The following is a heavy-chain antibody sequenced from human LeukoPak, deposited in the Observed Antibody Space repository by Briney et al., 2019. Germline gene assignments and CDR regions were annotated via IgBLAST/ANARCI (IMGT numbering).Heavy chain of an antibody. V-gene: IGHV6-1*01. J-gene: IGHJ6*02. CDR3: ARVVLGDYGYYYGMDV. CDR1: GNSVSSNSAA. D-gene: IGHD4-17*01. CDR2: TYYRSKWYN. Sequence: SQTLSLTCAISGNSVSSNSAAWNWIRQSPSRGLEWLGRTYYRSKWYNDYAVSVKSRITINPDTSKNQFSLQLNSVTPEDTAVYYCARVVLGDYGYYYGMDVWGQGTTVTVSS.